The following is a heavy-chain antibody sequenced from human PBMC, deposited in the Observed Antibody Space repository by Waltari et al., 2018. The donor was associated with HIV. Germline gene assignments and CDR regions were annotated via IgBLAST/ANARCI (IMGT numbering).Heavy chain of an antibody. Sequence: ELQLVQSGAEVKKPGESLKISCKASGYSFPNYWVGWLPQMPGKGLEWMGIMYPGNSDTRYSPSFQGQVTISADKSVTTAYLQWRTLKASDTAMYYCARYIRGVDTFDIWGQGTMVTVSS. CDR3: ARYIRGVDTFDI. V-gene: IGHV5-51*03. CDR1: GYSFPNYW. J-gene: IGHJ3*02. CDR2: MYPGNSDT. D-gene: IGHD3-10*02.